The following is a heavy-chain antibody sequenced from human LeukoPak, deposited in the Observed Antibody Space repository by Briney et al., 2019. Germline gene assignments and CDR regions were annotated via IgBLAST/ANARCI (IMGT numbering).Heavy chain of an antibody. V-gene: IGHV1-46*01. CDR3: ARRAITQGFDY. CDR2: INPSGGST. J-gene: IGHJ4*02. Sequence: VASVTVSCKASGYTFTSYYMHWVRQAPGQGLEWMGIINPSGGSTSYAQKFQGRVTMTRDTSTSTVYMELSSLRSEDTAVYYCARRAITQGFDYWGQGTLVTVSS. CDR1: GYTFTSYY. D-gene: IGHD3-10*01.